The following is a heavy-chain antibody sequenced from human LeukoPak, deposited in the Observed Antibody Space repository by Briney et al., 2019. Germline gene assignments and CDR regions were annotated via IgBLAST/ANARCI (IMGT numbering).Heavy chain of an antibody. D-gene: IGHD4-17*01. V-gene: IGHV3-13*01. CDR1: GFTFTTYD. CDR2: TGKTGDT. J-gene: IGHJ4*02. CDR3: ARGAVTGFDF. Sequence: PGGSLRLSCAASGFTFTTYDFHWVRQGAGKGLEWVSGTGKTGDTYYLDSVKGRFTFSRENAWNSLSLQMNSLTAGDTAVYYCARGAVTGFDFWGPGTLVIVSS.